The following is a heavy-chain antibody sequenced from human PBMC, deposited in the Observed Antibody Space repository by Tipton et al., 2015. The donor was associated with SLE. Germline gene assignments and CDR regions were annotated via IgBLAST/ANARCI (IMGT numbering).Heavy chain of an antibody. CDR3: AREYQGSCYVNGAFDM. V-gene: IGHV3-7*01. D-gene: IGHD3-10*01. CDR2: IREDGSEK. Sequence: SLRLSCAVSGFTFSNNWMAWVRQAPGKGLEWVAHIREDGSEKFYVDSVRGRFALSRDNAKNSLSLHMNNLRAEDTAVYYCAREYQGSCYVNGAFDMWGQGTVVTVAS. CDR1: GFTFSNNW. J-gene: IGHJ3*02.